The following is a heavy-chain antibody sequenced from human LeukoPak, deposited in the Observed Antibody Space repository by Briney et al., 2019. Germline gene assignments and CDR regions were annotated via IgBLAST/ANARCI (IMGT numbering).Heavy chain of an antibody. CDR3: ASGFDY. V-gene: IGHV5-51*01. Sequence: GKSLEWMGIIYPGDSDTRYSPSFQRQVTISADKSISTAYLQWSSLKASDTATYYCASGFDYWGQGTLVTVSS. CDR2: IYPGDSDT. J-gene: IGHJ4*02.